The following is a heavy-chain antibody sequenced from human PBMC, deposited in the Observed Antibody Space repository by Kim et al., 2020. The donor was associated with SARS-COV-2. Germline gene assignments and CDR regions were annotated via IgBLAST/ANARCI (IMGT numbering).Heavy chain of an antibody. CDR1: GGSISSYY. CDR3: TREHKSGVRGVILWDYFDY. J-gene: IGHJ4*02. Sequence: SETLSLTCTVSGGSISSYYWSWIRQPAGKGLEWIGRIYTSGSTNYNPSLKSRVTMSVDTSKNQFSLKLSSVTAADTAVYYCTREHKSGVRGVILWDYFDYWGQGTLVTVSS. CDR2: IYTSGST. D-gene: IGHD3-10*01. V-gene: IGHV4-4*07.